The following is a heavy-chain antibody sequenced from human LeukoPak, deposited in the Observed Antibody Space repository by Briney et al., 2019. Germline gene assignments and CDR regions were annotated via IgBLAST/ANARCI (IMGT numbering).Heavy chain of an antibody. J-gene: IGHJ4*02. CDR3: AKPSIPWGSGTVKIYYFDY. Sequence: GGSLRLSCAASGFTFSSYAMSWVRQAPGKGLEWVSAISGSGDITNHADSVKGRFTVSRDNSKNTLYLQMNSLRAEDTAVYYCAKPSIPWGSGTVKIYYFDYWGQGTLVTVSS. V-gene: IGHV3-23*01. D-gene: IGHD3-10*01. CDR1: GFTFSSYA. CDR2: ISGSGDIT.